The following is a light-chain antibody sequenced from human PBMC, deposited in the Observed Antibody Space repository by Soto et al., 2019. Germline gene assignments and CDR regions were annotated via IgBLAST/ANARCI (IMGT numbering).Light chain of an antibody. CDR2: DAS. CDR1: QSSSSW. Sequence: IQRLLSHNTLSASVRDRVTITFRASQSSSSWLAWYQQKPGKAPKLLIYDASSLESGVPSRFSGSGSGTEFTLSIVCLQPDDCATYYCEPYISYRTFAQGTKVDNK. V-gene: IGKV1-5*01. CDR3: EPYISYRT. J-gene: IGKJ1*01.